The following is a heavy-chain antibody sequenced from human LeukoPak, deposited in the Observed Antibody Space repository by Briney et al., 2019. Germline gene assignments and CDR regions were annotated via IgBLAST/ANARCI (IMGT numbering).Heavy chain of an antibody. Sequence: SETLSLTCAVYGGSFSGYYWSWIRQPPGKGLEWIGEINHSGSTNYNPSLKSRVTISVDTSKNQFSLKLSSVTAADTAVYYCAREGEQLALFFDYWGQGTLVTVSS. J-gene: IGHJ4*02. CDR1: GGSFSGYY. D-gene: IGHD6-13*01. CDR3: AREGEQLALFFDY. V-gene: IGHV4-34*01. CDR2: INHSGST.